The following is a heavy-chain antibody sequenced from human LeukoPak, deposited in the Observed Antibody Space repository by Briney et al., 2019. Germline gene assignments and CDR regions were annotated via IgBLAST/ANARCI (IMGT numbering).Heavy chain of an antibody. CDR3: ARERYYDSSGGKITNAFDI. D-gene: IGHD3-22*01. J-gene: IGHJ3*02. CDR2: IYYSGST. Sequence: SETLSLTCTVSGGSISSYYWSWIRQPPGKGLEWIGYIYYSGSTYYNPSLKSRVTISVDTSKNQFSLKLSSVTAADTAVYYCARERYYDSSGGKITNAFDIWGQGTMVTVSS. CDR1: GGSISSYY. V-gene: IGHV4-59*12.